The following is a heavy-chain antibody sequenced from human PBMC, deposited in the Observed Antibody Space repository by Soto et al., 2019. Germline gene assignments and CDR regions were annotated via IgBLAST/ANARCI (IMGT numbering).Heavy chain of an antibody. J-gene: IGHJ4*02. CDR3: ARGGSSSLDY. CDR1: GYTFTGYY. CDR2: INPNSGGT. D-gene: IGHD6-6*01. V-gene: IGHV1-2*02. Sequence: QVQLVQSGAEVKKPGASVKVSCKASGYTFTGYYMHWVRQAPGQGPEWMGWINPNSGGTTSAQKFQGRVTVTRDTSISTAYMELRSLRSDDTAVYYCARGGSSSLDYWGQGTLVTVSS.